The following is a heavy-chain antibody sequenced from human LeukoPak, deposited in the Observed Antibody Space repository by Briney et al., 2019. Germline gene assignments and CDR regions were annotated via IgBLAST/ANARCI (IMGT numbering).Heavy chain of an antibody. V-gene: IGHV1-24*01. J-gene: IGHJ5*02. CDR3: ATGQPPTMVRGRGHWFDP. CDR1: GYTLTELS. Sequence: ASVKVSCKVSGYTLTELSMHWVRQAPGKGLEWMGGFDPEDGETIYAQKFQGRVTMTEDTSTDTAYMELSSLRSEDTAVYYCATGQPPTMVRGRGHWFDPWGQGTLVTVSS. CDR2: FDPEDGET. D-gene: IGHD3-10*01.